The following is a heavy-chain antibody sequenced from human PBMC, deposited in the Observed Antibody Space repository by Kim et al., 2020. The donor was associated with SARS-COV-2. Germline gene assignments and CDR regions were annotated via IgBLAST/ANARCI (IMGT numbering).Heavy chain of an antibody. J-gene: IGHJ3*02. Sequence: STNYNPSLQSRVTISVDTSKNQFSLKLSSVTAADTAVYYCARRRGKAFDIWGQGTMVTVSS. V-gene: IGHV4-34*01. CDR3: ARRRGKAFDI. CDR2: ST.